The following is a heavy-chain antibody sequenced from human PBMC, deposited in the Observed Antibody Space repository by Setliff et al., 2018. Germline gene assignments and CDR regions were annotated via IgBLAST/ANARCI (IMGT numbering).Heavy chain of an antibody. V-gene: IGHV1-18*01. Sequence: ASVKVSCKASGYTFRNYAFAWVRQAPGQGLEWVGWIRVYNGDTNYAQKFQGRVTLTTDTSTSTAYMELRSLTSDDSAFYYCARAPSVELVTIRTNSWFTYWGQGTLVTVSS. CDR3: ARAPSVELVTIRTNSWFTY. D-gene: IGHD5-18*01. J-gene: IGHJ4*02. CDR1: GYTFRNYA. CDR2: IRVYNGDT.